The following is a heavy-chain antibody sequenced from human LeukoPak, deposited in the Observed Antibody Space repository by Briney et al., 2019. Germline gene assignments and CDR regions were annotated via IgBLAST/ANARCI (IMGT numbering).Heavy chain of an antibody. D-gene: IGHD3-22*01. CDR2: IYHSGST. CDR1: GGSISSRNW. J-gene: IGHJ4*02. CDR3: ARARRPYYYDSSGMYYFDY. V-gene: IGHV4-4*02. Sequence: SGTLSLTCAVSGGSISSRNWWSWVRQPPGKGLEWIGEIYHSGSTNYNPSLKTRVTISVDTSKNQFSLKLSSVTAADTAVYYCARARRPYYYDSSGMYYFDYWGQGTLVTVSS.